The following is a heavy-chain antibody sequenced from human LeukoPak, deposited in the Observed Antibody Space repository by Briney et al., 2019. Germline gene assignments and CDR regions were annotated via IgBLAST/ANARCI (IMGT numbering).Heavy chain of an antibody. D-gene: IGHD3-10*01. J-gene: IGHJ3*02. CDR2: INHSGST. V-gene: IGHV4-34*01. Sequence: SETLSLTCAACGGSFGHYWWSWIRQPPGKGLEWIGEINHSGSTNYKSSLKSRVTISADTSKKQFSLRLTSATAADTAVYYCARITWDASGAWDFDIWGQGTMVTVSS. CDR1: GGSFGHYW. CDR3: ARITWDASGAWDFDI.